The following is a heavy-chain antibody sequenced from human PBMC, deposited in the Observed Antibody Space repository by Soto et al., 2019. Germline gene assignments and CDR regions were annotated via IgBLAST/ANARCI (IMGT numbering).Heavy chain of an antibody. CDR3: ARDCTSTSCYRKDAFDL. D-gene: IGHD2-2*01. V-gene: IGHV1-46*03. Sequence: QVQLVQSGAEVKKPGASVKVSCKASGYTFTSYYIHWVRQAPGQGLEWMGMINPSGGSTSYAETFQGRVTMTRDTSTTTVYMELSSVRSEDTAVYYCARDCTSTSCYRKDAFDLWGLGTKVTVSS. CDR1: GYTFTSYY. J-gene: IGHJ3*01. CDR2: INPSGGST.